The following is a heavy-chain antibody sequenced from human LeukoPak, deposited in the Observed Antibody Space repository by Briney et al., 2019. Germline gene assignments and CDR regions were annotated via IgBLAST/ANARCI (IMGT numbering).Heavy chain of an antibody. CDR1: GGSIRMSTYY. V-gene: IGHV4-39*01. CDR2: IYHSGSN. CDR3: VTNGTVTVAGTKFNYFDY. D-gene: IGHD6-19*01. Sequence: SETLSLTCTVSGGSIRMSTYYWGWIRQPPGKGLEWLGRIYHSGSNHYNPSLRSRVTMSVDTSKNQFTLKVTAVTAADTAVYYCVTNGTVTVAGTKFNYFDYWGQGALVTVS. J-gene: IGHJ4*02.